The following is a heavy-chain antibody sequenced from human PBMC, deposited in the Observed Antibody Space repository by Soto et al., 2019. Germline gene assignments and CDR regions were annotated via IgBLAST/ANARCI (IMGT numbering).Heavy chain of an antibody. D-gene: IGHD6-13*01. Sequence: ASVKVSCKASGYTFTSYGISWVRQAPGQGLEWMGWISAYNGNTNYAQKLQGRVTMTTDTSTSTAYMELRSLRSDDTAVYYCATVAPSYSSSWYRYFDYWGQGTLVTVSS. CDR2: ISAYNGNT. V-gene: IGHV1-18*01. CDR3: ATVAPSYSSSWYRYFDY. CDR1: GYTFTSYG. J-gene: IGHJ4*02.